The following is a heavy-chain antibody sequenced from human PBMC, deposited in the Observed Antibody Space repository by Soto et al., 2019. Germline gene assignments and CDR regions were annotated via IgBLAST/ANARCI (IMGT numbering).Heavy chain of an antibody. CDR3: ATPHLRGRHYDFRSPPTASLSRYGVGV. CDR1: RGTFNTSP. V-gene: IGHV1-69*01. CDR2: ILPGFGMG. D-gene: IGHD3-3*01. Sequence: QVQLAQSGAEVKKPGSSVSVSCQTSRGTFNTSPISWMRQAPGQGLEWLGDILPGFGMGNYAQQFQDRLNLAADGSTTSDCMEVSRLTPEARAVCFCATPHLRGRHYDFRSPPTASLSRYGVGVWGQGTAVIVSS. J-gene: IGHJ6*02.